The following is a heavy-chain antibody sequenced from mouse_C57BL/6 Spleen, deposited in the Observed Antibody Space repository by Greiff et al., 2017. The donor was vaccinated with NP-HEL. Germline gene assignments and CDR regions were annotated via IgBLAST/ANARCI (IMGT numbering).Heavy chain of an antibody. V-gene: IGHV14-4*01. D-gene: IGHD1-1*01. CDR1: GFNIKDDY. CDR2: IDPENGDT. CDR3: TTRSSVYGSSPWYFDV. J-gene: IGHJ1*03. Sequence: VQLQQSGAELVRPGASVKLSCTASGFNIKDDYMHWVKQRPEQGLEWIGWIDPENGDTEYASKFQGKATITADTSSNTAYLQLSSLTSEDTAVYYCTTRSSVYGSSPWYFDVWGTGTTGTVSS.